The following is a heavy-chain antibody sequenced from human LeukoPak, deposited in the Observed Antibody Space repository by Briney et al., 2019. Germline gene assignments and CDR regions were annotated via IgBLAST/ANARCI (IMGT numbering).Heavy chain of an antibody. V-gene: IGHV3-21*01. D-gene: IGHD3-22*01. CDR2: ISSSSSYI. CDR1: GFTFSSYS. J-gene: IGHJ5*02. Sequence: PGGSLRLSCAASGFTFSSYSMNWVRQAPGKGLEWVSSISSSSSYIYYADLVKGRFTISRDNAKNSLYLQMNSLRAEDTAVYYCARAGATITMIAWFDPWGQGTLVTVSS. CDR3: ARAGATITMIAWFDP.